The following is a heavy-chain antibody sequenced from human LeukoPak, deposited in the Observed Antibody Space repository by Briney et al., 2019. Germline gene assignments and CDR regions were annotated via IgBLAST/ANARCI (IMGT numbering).Heavy chain of an antibody. Sequence: GGSLRLSCAASGFTFSTYAMSWVRQAPGKGLEWVSGISGSGVTTYYTDSVKGRFAISRDNAKNTLYLQIDTMRAEDTAVYYCAKGATTRSTVITYYFDNWGQGTLVTVSS. CDR2: ISGSGVTT. CDR1: GFTFSTYA. V-gene: IGHV3-23*01. J-gene: IGHJ4*02. D-gene: IGHD4-17*01. CDR3: AKGATTRSTVITYYFDN.